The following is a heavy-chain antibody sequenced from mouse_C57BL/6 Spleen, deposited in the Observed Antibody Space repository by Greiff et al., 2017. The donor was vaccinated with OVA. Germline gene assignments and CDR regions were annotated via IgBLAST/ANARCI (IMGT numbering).Heavy chain of an antibody. V-gene: IGHV3-6*01. CDR3: ARAGFYYYAMDY. CDR1: GYSITSGYY. CDR2: ISYDGSN. Sequence: ESGPGLVKPSQSLSLTCSVTGYSITSGYYWNWIRQFPGNKLEWMGYISYDGSNNYNPSLKNRISITRDTSKNQFFLKLNSVTTEDTATYYCARAGFYYYAMDYWGQGTSVTVSS. J-gene: IGHJ4*01.